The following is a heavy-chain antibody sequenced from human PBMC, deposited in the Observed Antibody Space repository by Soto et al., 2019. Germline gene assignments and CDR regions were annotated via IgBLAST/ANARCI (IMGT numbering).Heavy chain of an antibody. D-gene: IGHD3-3*01. V-gene: IGHV3-15*01. J-gene: IGHJ6*02. CDR3: TTEPLRFLEPMDV. CDR2: IKSKTDGGTT. Sequence: GGALRLSCAASGFTFSNAWMSWVRQAPGKGLEWVGRIKSKTDGGTTDYAAPVKGRFTISRDDSKNTLYLQMNSLKTEDTAVYYCTTEPLRFLEPMDVWGQGTTVPVSS. CDR1: GFTFSNAW.